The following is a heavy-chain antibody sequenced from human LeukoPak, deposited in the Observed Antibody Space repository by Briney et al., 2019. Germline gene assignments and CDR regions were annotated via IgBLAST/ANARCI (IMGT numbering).Heavy chain of an antibody. CDR1: GGSISSGGYY. V-gene: IGHV4-61*08. CDR3: AREANSGHTSPAGPYGMDV. D-gene: IGHD3-10*01. J-gene: IGHJ6*02. Sequence: SETLSLTCTVSGGSISSGGYYWSWIRQHPGKGLEWIGYIYYSGSTNYNPSLKSRVTISVDTSKNQFSLKLSSVTAADTAVYYCAREANSGHTSPAGPYGMDVWGQGTTVTVSS. CDR2: IYYSGST.